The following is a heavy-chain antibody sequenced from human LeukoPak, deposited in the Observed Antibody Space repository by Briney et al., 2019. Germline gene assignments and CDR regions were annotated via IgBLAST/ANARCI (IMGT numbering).Heavy chain of an antibody. J-gene: IGHJ4*02. CDR1: GFSFSSYA. Sequence: PGGSLRLSCAASGFSFSSYAMSWVRQAPGKGLEWVSAISGSGGSTYYADSVKGRFTISRDNSKNTLYLQVNSLRAEGTAVHYCAKDGVGAVSNWGQGTLVTVSS. D-gene: IGHD1-26*01. CDR2: ISGSGGST. V-gene: IGHV3-23*01. CDR3: AKDGVGAVSN.